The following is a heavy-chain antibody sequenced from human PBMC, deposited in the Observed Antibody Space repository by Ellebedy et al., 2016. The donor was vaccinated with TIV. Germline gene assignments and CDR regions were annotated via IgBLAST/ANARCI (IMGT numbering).Heavy chain of an antibody. CDR3: ARAVGATRRAGYWYFDL. CDR1: GYTFTSYY. V-gene: IGHV1-46*01. D-gene: IGHD1-26*01. Sequence: ASVKVSCKASGYTFTSYYMHWVRQAPGQGLEWMGIINPSGGSTSYAQKFQGRVPMTRDTSTSTVYMELSSLRSEDTAVYYCARAVGATRRAGYWYFDLWGRGTLVTVSS. J-gene: IGHJ2*01. CDR2: INPSGGST.